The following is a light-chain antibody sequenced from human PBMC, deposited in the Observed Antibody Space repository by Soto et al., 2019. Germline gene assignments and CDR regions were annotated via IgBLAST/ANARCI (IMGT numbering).Light chain of an antibody. CDR2: EVT. J-gene: IGLJ3*02. CDR3: SSFTNSILV. CDR1: TSDVGSHNL. Sequence: QSVLTQPASVSGSPGQSITISCTGTTSDVGSHNLVSWYQQLPGKAPKLLIYEVTNRPSGTSNRFSGSKSGNTASLTISGLQAEDEADYYCSSFTNSILVFGGGTQLTVL. V-gene: IGLV2-14*01.